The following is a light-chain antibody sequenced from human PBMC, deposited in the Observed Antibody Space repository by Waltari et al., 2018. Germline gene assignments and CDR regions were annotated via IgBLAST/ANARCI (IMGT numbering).Light chain of an antibody. J-gene: IGLJ3*02. V-gene: IGLV2-11*01. Sequence: QSALTQPRSVSGSPGQSVTLSCTGTRSDVGGYNYFSWYQQHPGKAPKPMIYDVSKRPSGVPDRFSGSKSGNTASLTISGLQAEDEADYYCCSYAGSYTWVFGGGTKLTVL. CDR3: CSYAGSYTWV. CDR1: RSDVGGYNY. CDR2: DVS.